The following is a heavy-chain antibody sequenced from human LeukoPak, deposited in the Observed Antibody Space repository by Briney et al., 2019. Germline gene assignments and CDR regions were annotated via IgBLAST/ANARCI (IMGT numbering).Heavy chain of an antibody. CDR2: IYYSGST. D-gene: IGHD6-19*01. Sequence: SETLSLTCTVSGGSISSSSYYWGWIRQPPGEGLEWIGSIYYSGSTYYNPSLKSRVTISVDTSKNQFSLKLSSVTAADTAVSYCATVNSSGWLYYYYYYMDVWGKGTTVTVSS. CDR3: ATVNSSGWLYYYYYYMDV. V-gene: IGHV4-39*07. CDR1: GGSISSSSYY. J-gene: IGHJ6*03.